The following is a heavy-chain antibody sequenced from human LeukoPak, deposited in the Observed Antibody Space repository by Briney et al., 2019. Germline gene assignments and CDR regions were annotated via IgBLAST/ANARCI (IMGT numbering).Heavy chain of an antibody. CDR3: AKNSQTGSTWYYHMDV. CDR2: ISAIDGST. D-gene: IGHD1-7*01. V-gene: IGHV3-23*01. CDR1: GFTFSSYA. Sequence: PGGSLRLSCAASGFTFSSYAMSWVRQAPGKGLEWVSSISAIDGSTYYPNSVKGRFTISRDTSKNTLYLQMNSLRAEDTAVYYCAKNSQTGSTWYYHMDVWGKGTTVTVSS. J-gene: IGHJ6*03.